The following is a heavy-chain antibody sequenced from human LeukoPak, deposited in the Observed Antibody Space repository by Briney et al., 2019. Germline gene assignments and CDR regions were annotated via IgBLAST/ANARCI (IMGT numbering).Heavy chain of an antibody. Sequence: PGRSLRLSCAASGFTFSSYATHWVRQAPGKGLEWVAVISYDGSNKYYADSVKGRFTISRDNSKNTLYLQMNSLRAEDTAVYYCAKGSTSYDYWGQGTLVTVSS. J-gene: IGHJ4*02. CDR3: AKGSTSYDY. V-gene: IGHV3-30-3*01. CDR1: GFTFSSYA. CDR2: ISYDGSNK. D-gene: IGHD2-2*01.